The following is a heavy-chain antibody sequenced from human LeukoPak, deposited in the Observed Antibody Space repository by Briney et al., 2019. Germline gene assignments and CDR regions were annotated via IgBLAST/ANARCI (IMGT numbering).Heavy chain of an antibody. V-gene: IGHV4-4*07. CDR1: GGSISSCY. J-gene: IGHJ4*02. D-gene: IGHD3-22*01. Sequence: SETLSLTCTVSGGSISSCYWSWIRQPAGKGLEWIGRIYTSGSTNYNPSLKSRVTMSVDTSKNQFSLKLSSVTAADTAVYYCATSTYYYDSSGYYFDYWGQGTLVTVSS. CDR2: IYTSGST. CDR3: ATSTYYYDSSGYYFDY.